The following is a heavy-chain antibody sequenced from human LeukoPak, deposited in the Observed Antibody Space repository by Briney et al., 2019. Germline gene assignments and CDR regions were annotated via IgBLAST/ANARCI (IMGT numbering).Heavy chain of an antibody. D-gene: IGHD1-26*01. CDR1: GFTFSSC. CDR3: ARDATADSGSYYSGYFDY. J-gene: IGHJ4*02. CDR2: ITSSSRYI. V-gene: IGHV3-21*01. Sequence: GGSLRLSCAASGFTFSSCMNWVRQAPGKGLEWVSTITSSSRYIYYSDSVKGRFTISRDNSKNTLYLQMNSLRAEDTAVYYCARDATADSGSYYSGYFDYWGQGTLVTVSS.